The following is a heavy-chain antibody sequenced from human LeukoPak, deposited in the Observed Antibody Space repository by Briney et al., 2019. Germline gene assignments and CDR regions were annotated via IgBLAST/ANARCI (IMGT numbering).Heavy chain of an antibody. J-gene: IGHJ4*02. Sequence: GASVKVSCKASGGTFSSYAISWVRQAPGQGLEWMGRIIPIFGTANYAQKFQGRVTITTDESTNTAYMELSSLRSEDTAVYYCASLGDFPGYWGQGTLVTVSS. CDR1: GGTFSSYA. D-gene: IGHD4-17*01. CDR3: ASLGDFPGY. V-gene: IGHV1-69*05. CDR2: IIPIFGTA.